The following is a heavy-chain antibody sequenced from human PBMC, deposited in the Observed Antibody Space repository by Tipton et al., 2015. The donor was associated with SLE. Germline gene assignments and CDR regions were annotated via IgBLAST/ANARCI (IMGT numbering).Heavy chain of an antibody. D-gene: IGHD6-19*01. CDR1: GFTFSSYG. Sequence: SLRLSCAASGFTFSSYGMHWVRQAPGKGLEWVAVIWYDGSNKYCADSVKGRFTISRDNSKNTLYLQMNSLRAEDTAVYYCAKEERGIAVAKLDYWGQGTLVTVSS. V-gene: IGHV3-30*18. CDR3: AKEERGIAVAKLDY. CDR2: IWYDGSNK. J-gene: IGHJ4*02.